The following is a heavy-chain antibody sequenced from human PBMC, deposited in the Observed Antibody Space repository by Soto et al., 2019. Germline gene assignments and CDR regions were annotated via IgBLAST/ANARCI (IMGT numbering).Heavy chain of an antibody. V-gene: IGHV3-15*01. CDR2: IKSKTDGGTT. CDR1: GFTFSNAW. D-gene: IGHD4-17*01. Sequence: EVQLVESGGGLVKPGGSLRLSCAASGFTFSNAWMSWVRQAPGKGLEWVGRIKSKTDGGTTDYAAPVKGRFTISRDDSKNTLYLQMNSLKTEDTAVYYCPTDDNYGDYYYYYYMDVWGKGTTVTVSS. CDR3: PTDDNYGDYYYYYYMDV. J-gene: IGHJ6*03.